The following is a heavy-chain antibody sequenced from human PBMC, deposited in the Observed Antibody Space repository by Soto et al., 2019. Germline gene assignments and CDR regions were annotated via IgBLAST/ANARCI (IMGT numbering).Heavy chain of an antibody. CDR1: GLTVSNNY. CDR3: ARAFNWNGAYFDY. D-gene: IGHD1-1*01. J-gene: IGHJ4*02. CDR2: IYSGGST. Sequence: EVQLVESGGGLIQPGGSLRLSCAASGLTVSNNYMSWVRQAPGKGLEWVSIIYSGGSTYYADSVTGRFTISRDNSKNKLYLQIDSLRAEDTAVYYCARAFNWNGAYFDYWGQGTLVTVSS. V-gene: IGHV3-53*01.